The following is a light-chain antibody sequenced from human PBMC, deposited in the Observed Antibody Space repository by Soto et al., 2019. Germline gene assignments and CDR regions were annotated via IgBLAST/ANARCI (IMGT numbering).Light chain of an antibody. V-gene: IGKV3-20*01. Sequence: GERATLSCRASQSVTSSYLAWYQQKPGQAPRLLIYDASSRAAGIPDRFSGSGSGTGFTLTISRLEPEDFAVYYCQQYGNSPKTFGPGTKVDIK. CDR1: QSVTSSY. CDR2: DAS. J-gene: IGKJ1*01. CDR3: QQYGNSPKT.